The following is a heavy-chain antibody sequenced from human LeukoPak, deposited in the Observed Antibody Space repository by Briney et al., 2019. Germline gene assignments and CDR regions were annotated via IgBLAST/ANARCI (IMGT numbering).Heavy chain of an antibody. Sequence: ASVKVSCKASGYTFTGYYMHWVRQAPGQGLEWTGWINPNSGGTNYAQKFQGRVTMTRDTSISTAYMELSRLRSEDTAVYYCARDRVNYDILTGYYSRWFDPWGQGTLVTVSS. CDR1: GYTFTGYY. V-gene: IGHV1-2*02. J-gene: IGHJ5*02. D-gene: IGHD3-9*01. CDR2: INPNSGGT. CDR3: ARDRVNYDILTGYYSRWFDP.